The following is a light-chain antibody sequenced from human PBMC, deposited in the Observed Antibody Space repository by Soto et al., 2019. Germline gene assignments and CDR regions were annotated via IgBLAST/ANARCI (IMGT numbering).Light chain of an antibody. CDR3: QQSSNIPWT. CDR2: AAS. J-gene: IGKJ1*01. CDR1: QSISSY. V-gene: IGKV1-39*01. Sequence: DIQMTQSPSSLSASVGDRVTITCRASQSISSYLNWYQQKPGKAPKLLIYAASSLQSGVPSRFSGSGSGTDFSLTINSLQSEDFATYYCQQSSNIPWTFGQGTKVDIK.